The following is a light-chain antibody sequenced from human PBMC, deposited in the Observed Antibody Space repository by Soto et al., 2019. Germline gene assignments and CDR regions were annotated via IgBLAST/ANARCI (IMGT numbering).Light chain of an antibody. Sequence: QSALTQPASVSGSPGQSITISCTGTSSDVGGYNYVSWYQQHPGKAPKLMIYEVSKRPSGVSNRFSGSKSGNTASLTISGLHAEDEDDYYCCSYTSSGPVVFGGGTKLTVL. CDR3: CSYTSSGPVV. J-gene: IGLJ2*01. CDR2: EVS. CDR1: SSDVGGYNY. V-gene: IGLV2-14*01.